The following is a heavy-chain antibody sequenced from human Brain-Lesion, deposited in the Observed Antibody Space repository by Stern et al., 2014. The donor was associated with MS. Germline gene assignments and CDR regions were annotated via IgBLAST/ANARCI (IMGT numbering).Heavy chain of an antibody. V-gene: IGHV4-30-2*01. CDR3: ARGRSRVHPPLDP. CDR2: TYYGGNP. Sequence: VQLEESGSGLVKPSPTLSLTCSVSGYSITSAAFTWTWIRPAPGKGLEWIGNTYYGGNPLSHPSLRSRTNISLSSTKNQYSLRMNSVTAADTAVYYCARGRSRVHPPLDPWGQGTLVTVSS. CDR1: GYSITSAAFT. D-gene: IGHD2-2*01. J-gene: IGHJ5*02.